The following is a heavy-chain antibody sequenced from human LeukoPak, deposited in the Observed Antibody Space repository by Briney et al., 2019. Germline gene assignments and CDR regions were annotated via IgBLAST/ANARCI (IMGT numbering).Heavy chain of an antibody. CDR1: GGTFSSYA. V-gene: IGHV1-69*04. Sequence: ASVKVSCKSSGGTFSSYAIIWVRQAPGQGLEWMGRIIPILGIANYAQKFQGRVTITADKSTSTAYMELSSLRSEDTAVYYCARVEDYGDGYGMDVWGQGTTVTVSS. CDR2: IIPILGIA. CDR3: ARVEDYGDGYGMDV. D-gene: IGHD4-17*01. J-gene: IGHJ6*02.